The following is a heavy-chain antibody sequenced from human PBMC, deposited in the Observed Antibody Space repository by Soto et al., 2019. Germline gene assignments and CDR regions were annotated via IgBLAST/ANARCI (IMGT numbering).Heavy chain of an antibody. CDR3: AKDSRIAVAGGYGMDV. J-gene: IGHJ6*02. V-gene: IGHV3-30*18. CDR1: GFTFSTYG. D-gene: IGHD6-19*01. CDR2: ISYDVSNK. Sequence: GGSLRLSCAASGFTFSTYGMHWVRQAPGKGLEWVAVISYDVSNKYYADSVKGRFTISRDNSKNTLYLQMNSLRGEDTAVYYCAKDSRIAVAGGYGMDVWGQGTTVTVSS.